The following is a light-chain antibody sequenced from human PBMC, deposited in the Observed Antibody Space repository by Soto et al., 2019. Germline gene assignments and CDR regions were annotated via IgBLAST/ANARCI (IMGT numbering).Light chain of an antibody. CDR3: QKYSRVIT. CDR2: AAS. J-gene: IGKJ5*01. Sequence: DIQMTQSPSSLSASVGARVTITCRASQGISNFLAWYQQNPGKVPKLLISAASTLQSGVPSRFSGRGSGTDFTLTITSVQTEDVATYDSQKYSRVITFGQGTRLVIK. CDR1: QGISNF. V-gene: IGKV1-27*01.